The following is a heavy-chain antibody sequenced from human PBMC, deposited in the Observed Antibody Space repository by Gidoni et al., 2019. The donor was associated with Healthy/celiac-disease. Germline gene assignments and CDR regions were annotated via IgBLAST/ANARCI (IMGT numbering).Heavy chain of an antibody. V-gene: IGHV3-33*01. Sequence: QVQLVESGGGVVQPGRSLRLSCAASRFTFSSYGMHWVRQAPGKGLEWVAVIWYDGSNKYYADSVKGRFTISRDNSKNTLYLQMNSLRAEDTAVYYCARDRISGSYYSPFDYWGQGTLVTVSS. J-gene: IGHJ4*02. CDR3: ARDRISGSYYSPFDY. CDR1: RFTFSSYG. D-gene: IGHD1-26*01. CDR2: IWYDGSNK.